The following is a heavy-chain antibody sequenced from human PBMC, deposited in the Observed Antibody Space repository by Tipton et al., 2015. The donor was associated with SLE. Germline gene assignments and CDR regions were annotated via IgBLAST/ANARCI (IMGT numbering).Heavy chain of an antibody. CDR2: IIPIFGTA. CDR1: GYTFTSYG. J-gene: IGHJ4*02. CDR3: ARVPSTVTTLFPYYFDY. Sequence: VQLVQSGAEVKKPGASVKVSCKASGYTFTSYGISWVRQAPGQGLEWMGGIIPIFGTANYAQKFQGRVTITADESTSTAYMELSSLRSEDTAVYYCARVPSTVTTLFPYYFDYWGQGTLVTVSS. V-gene: IGHV1-69*01. D-gene: IGHD4-11*01.